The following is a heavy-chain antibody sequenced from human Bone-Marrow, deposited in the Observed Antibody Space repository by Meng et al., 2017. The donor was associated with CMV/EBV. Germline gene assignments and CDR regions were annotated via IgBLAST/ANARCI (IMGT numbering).Heavy chain of an antibody. CDR1: GGSISSGGYY. D-gene: IGHD3-10*01. V-gene: IGHV4-31*02. CDR2: IYYSGST. CDR3: ARRITEPGLRQVDP. Sequence: SGGSISSGGYYWSWIRQHPGKGLEWIGYIYYSGSTYYNPSLKSRVTISVDTSKNQFSLKLSSVTAADTAVYYCARRITEPGLRQVDPWGQGTLVTVSS. J-gene: IGHJ5*02.